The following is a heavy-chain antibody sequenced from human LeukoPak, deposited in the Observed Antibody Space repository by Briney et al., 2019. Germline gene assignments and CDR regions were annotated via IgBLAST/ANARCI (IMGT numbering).Heavy chain of an antibody. J-gene: IGHJ4*02. CDR1: GYTFTSYD. V-gene: IGHV1-8*01. CDR3: ASSLSSSSGLFDY. CDR2: MNPNSGNT. Sequence: ASVKVSCKASGYTFTSYDINWVRQATGQGLEWMGWMNPNSGNTGYAQKFQGRVTMTRNTSISTAYMGLSSLRSEDTAVYYCASSLSSSSGLFDYWGQGTLVTVSS. D-gene: IGHD6-19*01.